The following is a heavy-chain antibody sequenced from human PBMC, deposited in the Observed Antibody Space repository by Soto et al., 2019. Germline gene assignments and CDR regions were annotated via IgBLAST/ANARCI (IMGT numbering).Heavy chain of an antibody. V-gene: IGHV3-74*01. CDR2: INSDGSTT. J-gene: IGHJ4*02. Sequence: EVQLVESGGGLLQPGGSLRLSCVASGLTFSSHWVHWVRQAQGKGLVWVSGINSDGSTTAYADSVKGRFTISRDNAKNMLYLQINSLRTDGTAVDYCARAASGWTMTLDFRGQGTLVTVSS. D-gene: IGHD6-19*01. CDR1: GLTFSSHW. CDR3: ARAASGWTMTLDF.